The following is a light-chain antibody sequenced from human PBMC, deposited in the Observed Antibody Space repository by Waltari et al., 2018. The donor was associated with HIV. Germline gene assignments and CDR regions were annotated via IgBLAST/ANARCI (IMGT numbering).Light chain of an antibody. CDR2: AAS. V-gene: IGKV3-20*01. CDR1: QSVNSNS. Sequence: EVVLTQSPDTLSLSPGEGAVLSCRASQSVNSNSLAWYQQKPGQAPRLLIFAASSRATGIPDRFSGSGSGTDFTLAIRGLKPEDFATYYCQQYGSSPQTFGQGTKLEIK. CDR3: QQYGSSPQT. J-gene: IGKJ2*01.